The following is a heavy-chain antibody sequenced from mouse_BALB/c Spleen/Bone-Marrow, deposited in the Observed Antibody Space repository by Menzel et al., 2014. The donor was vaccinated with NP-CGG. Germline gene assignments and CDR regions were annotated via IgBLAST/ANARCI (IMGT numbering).Heavy chain of an antibody. CDR2: ILPGSGST. Sequence: VKLMESGAELMKPGASVEISCKATGYTFSSYWIEWVKQRPGHGLEWIGEILPGSGSTNYNEKFKGKATFTADTSSNTAYMQLSSLTSEDSAVYYCARRVTTANYWGQGTTLTVSS. CDR1: GYTFSSYW. D-gene: IGHD1-2*01. J-gene: IGHJ2*01. CDR3: ARRVTTANY. V-gene: IGHV1-9*01.